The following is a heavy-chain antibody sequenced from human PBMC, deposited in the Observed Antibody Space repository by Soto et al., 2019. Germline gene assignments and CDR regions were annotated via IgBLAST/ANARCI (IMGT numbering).Heavy chain of an antibody. V-gene: IGHV2-5*02. CDR2: ISWDGEK. J-gene: IGHJ4*02. Sequence: QITLKESGPTLVKPTQTLTLTCTFSGFSLNTRGVGVGWIRQPPGKALEWLALISWDGEKRYRPSLKTRLTVTKATSENQVVLTMIKMDPVDTATYYCARRRDDLLTGHYYFDFWGQGTLVTVSS. CDR3: ARRRDDLLTGHYYFDF. CDR1: GFSLNTRGVG. D-gene: IGHD3-9*01.